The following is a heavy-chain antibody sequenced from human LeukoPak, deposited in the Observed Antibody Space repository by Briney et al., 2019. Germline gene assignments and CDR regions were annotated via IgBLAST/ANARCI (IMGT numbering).Heavy chain of an antibody. V-gene: IGHV4-4*02. CDR3: ARGHPQLWSYYFDY. J-gene: IGHJ4*02. Sequence: SETLSLTCAVSGGSISSSNWWSWVRQPPGKGLEWIGEIYHSGSTNYNPSPKSRVTISVDTSKNQFSLKLSSVTAADTAVYYCARGHPQLWSYYFDYWGQGTLVTVSS. CDR1: GGSISSSNW. D-gene: IGHD5-18*01. CDR2: IYHSGST.